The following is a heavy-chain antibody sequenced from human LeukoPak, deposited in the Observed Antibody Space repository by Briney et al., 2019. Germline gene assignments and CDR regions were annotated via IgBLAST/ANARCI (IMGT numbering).Heavy chain of an antibody. D-gene: IGHD3-10*01. Sequence: GGSLRLSCAASGFTFSSYWMHWVRQAPGKGLVWVSRINSDVSSTSYADSVKGRFTISRDNAKNTLYLQMNSLSAEDTAVYYCARGEYASGSYFNYYYYYMDVWGKGTTVTISS. V-gene: IGHV3-74*01. CDR1: GFTFSSYW. CDR2: INSDVSST. CDR3: ARGEYASGSYFNYYYYYMDV. J-gene: IGHJ6*03.